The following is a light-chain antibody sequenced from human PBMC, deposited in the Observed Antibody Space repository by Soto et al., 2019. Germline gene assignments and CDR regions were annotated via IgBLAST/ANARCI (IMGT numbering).Light chain of an antibody. CDR1: SGHSSYA. J-gene: IGLJ3*02. CDR3: QTWGTGIQV. Sequence: QSVLTQSPSASASLGASVKLTCTLSSGHSSYAIAWHQQQPAKGPRYLMKLNSDGSHSKGDGIPDRFSGSSSGAERYLTISSLQSEDEADYYCQTWGTGIQVFGGGTQLTVL. V-gene: IGLV4-69*01. CDR2: LNSDGSH.